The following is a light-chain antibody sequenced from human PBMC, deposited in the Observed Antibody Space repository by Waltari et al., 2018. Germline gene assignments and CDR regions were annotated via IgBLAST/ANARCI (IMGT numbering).Light chain of an antibody. V-gene: IGKV3-20*01. CDR3: QQYGRSVT. CDR1: QSVTNNY. Sequence: DILLTQPPGTMSLSPGEGATLSCRASQSVTNNYLAWYQQKPGQAPRLLIYGASSRATGIPDRFSGSGSGTDFTLTITRLEPEDFAAYYCQQYGRSVTFGGGTKLQIK. J-gene: IGKJ4*01. CDR2: GAS.